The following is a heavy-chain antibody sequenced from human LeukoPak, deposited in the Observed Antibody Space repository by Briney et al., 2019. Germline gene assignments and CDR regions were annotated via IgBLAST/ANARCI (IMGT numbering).Heavy chain of an antibody. J-gene: IGHJ4*02. CDR3: ASRAMITFGGVIVTQSYFDY. CDR1: GGTFSIYA. Sequence: VKVSCTASGGTFSIYAISWVRQAPGQGLEWMGGIIPIFGTANYAQKFQGRVTITADESTSTAYMELSSLRSEDTAVYYCASRAMITFGGVIVTQSYFDYWGQGTLVTVSS. V-gene: IGHV1-69*13. CDR2: IIPIFGTA. D-gene: IGHD3-16*02.